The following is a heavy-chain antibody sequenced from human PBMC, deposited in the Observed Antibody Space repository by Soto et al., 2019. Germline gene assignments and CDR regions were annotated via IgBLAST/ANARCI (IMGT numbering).Heavy chain of an antibody. CDR1: GFTFSSYG. CDR3: ARMATFGSLNWFDP. Sequence: PGGSLRLSCAASGFTFSSYGMHWVRQAPGKGLEWVAVISYDGSNKYYADSVKGRFTISRDNSKNTLYLQMNSLRAEDTAVYYCARMATFGSLNWFDPWGQGTLVTVSS. V-gene: IGHV3-30*03. J-gene: IGHJ5*02. CDR2: ISYDGSNK. D-gene: IGHD3-16*01.